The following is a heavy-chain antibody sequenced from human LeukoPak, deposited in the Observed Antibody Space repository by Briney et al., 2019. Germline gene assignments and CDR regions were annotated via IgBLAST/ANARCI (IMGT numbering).Heavy chain of an antibody. CDR3: AKGGYTTYFDP. CDR2: IRSNGRDT. D-gene: IGHD2-15*01. V-gene: IGHV3-23*05. J-gene: IGHJ5*02. Sequence: GGSLRLSCAASGFTFREYSMSWVRQAPGKGLELVSNIRSNGRDTYYIGSVKGRFTISRDNSKNTLYLQMNSLRAEDTAVYYCAKGGYTTYFDPWGQGTLVTVSS. CDR1: GFTFREYS.